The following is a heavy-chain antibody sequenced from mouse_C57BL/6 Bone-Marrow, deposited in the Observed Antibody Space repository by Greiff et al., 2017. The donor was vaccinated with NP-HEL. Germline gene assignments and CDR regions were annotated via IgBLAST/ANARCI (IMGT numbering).Heavy chain of an antibody. Sequence: VQLVESGAELVKPGASVKISCKASGYAFSSYWMNWVKERPGKGLEWIGQIYPGDGDTTYNGKFKGKATLTADKSSSTAYMQVSSLTSEDSAVYFCARGDYGSSRFGYAMDYWGQGTSVTVSS. D-gene: IGHD1-1*01. CDR1: GYAFSSYW. V-gene: IGHV1-80*01. CDR2: IYPGDGDT. J-gene: IGHJ4*01. CDR3: ARGDYGSSRFGYAMDY.